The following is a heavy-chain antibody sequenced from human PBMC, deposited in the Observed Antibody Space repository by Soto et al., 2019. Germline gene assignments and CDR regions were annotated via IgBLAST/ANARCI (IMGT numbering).Heavy chain of an antibody. CDR2: ISGSGGTT. D-gene: IGHD1-26*01. V-gene: IGHV3-23*01. J-gene: IGHJ5*02. Sequence: EVQLLESGGGLVQPGGSLTLSCAASGFTFSSYAMSWVRQAPGKGLEWVSGISGSGGTTSYADSVKGRFTISRDNSKNTVDLQMNSLRAEDTAVYYCAKDKNSGATPDWFDPWGQGTLVTVSS. CDR3: AKDKNSGATPDWFDP. CDR1: GFTFSSYA.